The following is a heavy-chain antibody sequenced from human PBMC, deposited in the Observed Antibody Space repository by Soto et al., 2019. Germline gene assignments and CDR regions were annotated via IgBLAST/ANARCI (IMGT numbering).Heavy chain of an antibody. V-gene: IGHV3-33*01. D-gene: IGHD1-1*01. CDR3: ARGELDRTIDY. J-gene: IGHJ4*02. CDR1: GFTFSSYG. CDR2: IWYDGDNK. Sequence: QVQLVESGGDVVQPGRSLRLSCEASGFTFSSYGMHWVRQAPGKGLEWVAVIWYDGDNKYYAESVKGRFTISRDNAQSSLYLQMNSLRDEDTGVYFCARGELDRTIDYWGRGTLVTVSS.